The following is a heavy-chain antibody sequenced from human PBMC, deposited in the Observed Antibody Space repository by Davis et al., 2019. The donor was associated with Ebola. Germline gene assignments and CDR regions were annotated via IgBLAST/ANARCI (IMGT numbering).Heavy chain of an antibody. J-gene: IGHJ4*02. D-gene: IGHD6-25*01. CDR3: ARGAEYSSGATDY. CDR2: INSDGSST. Sequence: GESLKISCAASGFTFSSYWMHWVRQAPGKGLVWVSRINSDGSSTSYADSVKGRFTISRDNAKNTLYLQMNSLRAEDTAVYYCARGAEYSSGATDYWGQGTLVTVSS. V-gene: IGHV3-74*01. CDR1: GFTFSSYW.